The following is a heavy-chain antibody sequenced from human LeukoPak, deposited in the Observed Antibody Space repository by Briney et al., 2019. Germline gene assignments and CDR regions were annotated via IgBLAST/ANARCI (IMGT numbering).Heavy chain of an antibody. J-gene: IGHJ4*02. CDR2: IYYSGTPT. CDR1: GDSISSSW. CDR3: ARDSRGGGPDFDY. Sequence: PSETLSLTCTVSGDSISSSWWAWIRQPPGKGLGWIGYIYYSGTPTSYNPSLKSRATISIDTSRNQYSLKLSSVTAADTAVYYCARDSRGGGPDFDYWGQGTLVTVSS. D-gene: IGHD3-16*01. V-gene: IGHV4-59*01.